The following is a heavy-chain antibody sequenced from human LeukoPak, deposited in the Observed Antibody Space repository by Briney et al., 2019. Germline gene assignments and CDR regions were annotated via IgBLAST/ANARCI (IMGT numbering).Heavy chain of an antibody. CDR1: GGSVSSGAYY. Sequence: PSETLSLTCTVSGGSVSSGAYYWSWIRQPPGKGLEWIGHTYYNGSTNYNPSLKSRVTISVDTSKNQFSLRLSSVTLADTAVYYCARGYTSGWTYGMAVWGQGTTVTVSS. CDR2: TYYNGST. J-gene: IGHJ6*02. D-gene: IGHD6-19*01. V-gene: IGHV4-61*08. CDR3: ARGYTSGWTYGMAV.